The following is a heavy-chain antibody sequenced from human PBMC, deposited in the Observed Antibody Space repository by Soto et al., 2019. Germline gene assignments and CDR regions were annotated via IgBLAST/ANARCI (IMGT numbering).Heavy chain of an antibody. J-gene: IGHJ4*02. CDR3: AKAWCSSTSCYRLDY. V-gene: IGHV3-43D*04. CDR1: GFTFDDYA. D-gene: IGHD2-2*01. CDR2: ISWDGGST. Sequence: EVQLVESGGVVVQPGGSLRLSCAASGFTFDDYAMHWVRQAPGKGLEWVSLISWDGGSTYYADSVKGRFTISRDNSKNSLYLQMNSLGAEDTALYYCAKAWCSSTSCYRLDYWGQGTLVTVSS.